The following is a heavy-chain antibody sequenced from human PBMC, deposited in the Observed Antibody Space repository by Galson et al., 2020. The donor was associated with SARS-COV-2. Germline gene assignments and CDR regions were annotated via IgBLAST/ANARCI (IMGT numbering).Heavy chain of an antibody. CDR2: ISYDGSNK. V-gene: IGHV3-30*04. J-gene: IGHJ6*02. CDR1: GFTFSSYA. CDR3: ARPGLSHECYYYYGMDV. D-gene: IGHD3-3*01. Sequence: GESLKISFAASGFTFSSYAMHWVRQAPGKGLEWVAVISYDGSNKYYADSVKGRFTISRDNSKNTLYLQMNSLRAEDTAVYYCARPGLSHECYYYYGMDVWGQGTTLTGSS.